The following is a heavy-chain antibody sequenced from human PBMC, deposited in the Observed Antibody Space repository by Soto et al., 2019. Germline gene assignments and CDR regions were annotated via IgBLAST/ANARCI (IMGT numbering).Heavy chain of an antibody. CDR2: ISYDGSNK. CDR3: AKGVTEMATLNGMDV. Sequence: QVQLVESGGGVVQPGRSLRLSCAASGFTFSSYGMHWDRQAPGKGLEWVAVISYDGSNKYYADSVKGRFTISRDNSKNTLYLQMNSLRAEDTAVYYCAKGVTEMATLNGMDVWGQGTTVTVSS. CDR1: GFTFSSYG. J-gene: IGHJ6*02. V-gene: IGHV3-30*18. D-gene: IGHD2-15*01.